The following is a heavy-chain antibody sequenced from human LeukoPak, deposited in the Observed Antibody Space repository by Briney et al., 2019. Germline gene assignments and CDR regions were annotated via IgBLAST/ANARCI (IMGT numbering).Heavy chain of an antibody. CDR1: GFTFSSYA. CDR3: ARGPTRTLDWNYGFNDY. D-gene: IGHD1-7*01. CDR2: ISYDGSNK. J-gene: IGHJ4*02. V-gene: IGHV3-30*04. Sequence: GGSLRLSCAASGFTFSSYAMHWVRQAPGKGLEWVAVISYDGSNKYYADSVKGRFTISRDNSKNTLYLQMNSLRAEDTAVYYCARGPTRTLDWNYGFNDYWGRGTLVTVSS.